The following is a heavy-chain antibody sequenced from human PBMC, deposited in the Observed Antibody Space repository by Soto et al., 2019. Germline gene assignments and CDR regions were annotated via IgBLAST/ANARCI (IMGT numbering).Heavy chain of an antibody. CDR2: INAANGDT. V-gene: IGHV1-3*01. D-gene: IGHD6-13*01. J-gene: IGHJ5*02. CDR3: VRRHVSATGIDWFDP. CDR1: GYTFTSYG. Sequence: ASVQVSCKASGYTFTSYGIHWVRQAPVQRLEWMGWINAANGDTKYSPKFQGRVTITRDTSASTAYMELSSLRSEDTAVYYCVRRHVSATGIDWFDPWGQGTLVTVSS.